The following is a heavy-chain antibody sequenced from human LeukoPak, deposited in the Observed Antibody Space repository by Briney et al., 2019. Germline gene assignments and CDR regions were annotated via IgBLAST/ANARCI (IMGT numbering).Heavy chain of an antibody. J-gene: IGHJ4*01. V-gene: IGHV3-23*01. CDR2: ISGSGGTT. CDR3: GKWGDYDIWTGYYDSDY. Sequence: WGSLRLSCAASGFTFSSYSMSWVRQAPGKGLEWVSAISGSGGTTYNADSVRGVFTVSKNYPKNTLYLQMNTLRAEDTAVYYGGKWGDYDIWTGYYDSDYWGHGTLVTVSS. CDR1: GFTFSSYS. D-gene: IGHD3-9*01.